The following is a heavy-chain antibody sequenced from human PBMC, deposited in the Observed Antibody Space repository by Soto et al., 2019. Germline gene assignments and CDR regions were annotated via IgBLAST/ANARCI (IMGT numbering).Heavy chain of an antibody. D-gene: IGHD3-3*01. CDR2: IVVGSGNT. J-gene: IGHJ4*02. V-gene: IGHV1-58*01. Sequence: QMQLVQSGPEVKKPGTSVKVSCKASGFTFTSSAVQWVRQARGQRLEWIGWIVVGSGNTNYAQKSQERVTITRDMSTSTAYMELSSLRSEDTAVYYCAADPSGYDLDYWGQGTLVTVSS. CDR3: AADPSGYDLDY. CDR1: GFTFTSSA.